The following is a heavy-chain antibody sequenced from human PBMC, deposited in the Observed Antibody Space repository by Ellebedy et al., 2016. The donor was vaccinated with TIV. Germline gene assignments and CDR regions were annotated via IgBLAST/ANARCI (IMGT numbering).Heavy chain of an antibody. V-gene: IGHV3-7*03. D-gene: IGHD2-21*01. CDR2: IKKDGREK. J-gene: IGHJ4*02. Sequence: GGSLRLSXAASGFYFGDYWMSWVRQAPGKGLEWVANIKKDGREKNYVDSVRGRFTISRDNAKNSLYLQMSSLRAEDTAMYYCARPSSNWGEVAIVAYWGQGTLVTVSS. CDR3: ARPSSNWGEVAIVAY. CDR1: GFYFGDYW.